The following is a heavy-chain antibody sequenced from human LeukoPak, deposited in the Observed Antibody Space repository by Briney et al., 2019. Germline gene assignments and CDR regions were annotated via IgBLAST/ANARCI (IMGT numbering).Heavy chain of an antibody. Sequence: PGGSLRLSCTASGFSFSIAWMNWVRQAPGKGLEWVSSISSSSSYIYYADSVKGRFTISRDNAKNSLYLQMNSLRAEDTAVYYCAREGYYDFAGYYYYGMDVWGQGTTVTVSS. D-gene: IGHD3-22*01. CDR2: ISSSSSYI. CDR1: GFSFSIAW. CDR3: AREGYYDFAGYYYYGMDV. V-gene: IGHV3-21*01. J-gene: IGHJ6*02.